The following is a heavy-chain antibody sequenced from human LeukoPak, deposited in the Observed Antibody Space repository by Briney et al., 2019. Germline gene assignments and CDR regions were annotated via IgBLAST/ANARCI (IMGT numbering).Heavy chain of an antibody. CDR2: VRQDGGQK. D-gene: IGHD4-17*01. CDR1: GFTFSSYW. V-gene: IGHV3-7*03. CDR3: AKLANGDYRDY. Sequence: PGGSLRLSCAASGFTFSSYWMTWVRQAPGKGLEWVANVRQDGGQKYYVYSVKGRFTISRDNAESSLYLQMNSLRAEDTAVYYCAKLANGDYRDYWGQGTLVTVSS. J-gene: IGHJ4*02.